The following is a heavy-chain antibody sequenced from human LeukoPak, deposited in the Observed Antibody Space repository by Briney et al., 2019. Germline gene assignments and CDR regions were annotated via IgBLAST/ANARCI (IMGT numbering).Heavy chain of an antibody. V-gene: IGHV3-30*02. D-gene: IGHD2/OR15-2a*01. CDR2: IQNDGNSK. CDR1: GLTFSMPP. J-gene: IGHJ4*02. CDR3: AIGADYCFPI. Sequence: GGSLRLSCAASGLTFSMPPMDRVRQAPGKGLEWVAFIQNDGNSKNYADSVRGRFTISRDTSKNTLYLQMNSLRPEDTALYFCAIGADYCFPIWGQGTLVTVSS.